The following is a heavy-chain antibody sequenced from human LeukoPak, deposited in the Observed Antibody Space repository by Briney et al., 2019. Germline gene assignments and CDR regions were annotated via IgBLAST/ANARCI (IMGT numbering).Heavy chain of an antibody. Sequence: SETLSLTCTVSGPSVRSYYWSWIRQSPGKGLEWIGHVYYSGGTNHNPSLKRRITTSVDTSKNQISLKLTSVTAADTAVYYCARVIAIFGVGFDYWGQGTLVTVSS. CDR2: VYYSGGT. V-gene: IGHV4-59*02. J-gene: IGHJ4*02. CDR1: GPSVRSYY. D-gene: IGHD3-3*01. CDR3: ARVIAIFGVGFDY.